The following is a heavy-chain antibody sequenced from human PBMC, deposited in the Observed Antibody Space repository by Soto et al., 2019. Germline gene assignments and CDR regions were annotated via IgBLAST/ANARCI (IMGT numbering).Heavy chain of an antibody. CDR2: IYHSGST. Sequence: SETLSLTCAVSGGSISSSNWWSWVRQPPGKGLEWIGVIYHSGSTNYNPSLKSRVTISVDKSKNQFSLKLSSVTAADTAVYYCARAGYDFWSGYYHKFDYWGQGTLVTAS. D-gene: IGHD3-3*01. J-gene: IGHJ4*02. CDR3: ARAGYDFWSGYYHKFDY. CDR1: GGSISSSNW. V-gene: IGHV4-4*02.